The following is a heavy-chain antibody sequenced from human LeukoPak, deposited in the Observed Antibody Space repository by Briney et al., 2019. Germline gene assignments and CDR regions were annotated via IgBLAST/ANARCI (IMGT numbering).Heavy chain of an antibody. V-gene: IGHV3-64D*06. D-gene: IGHD5-18*01. Sequence: GGSLRLSCSASGFTFSSYAMHWVRQAPGKGREYVSAISSNGVARYYADSVRGRFTISRDNSKNTLYLQMSSLRVEDTAVYYCVKRSGYNYDYWGQGTLVTVSS. CDR3: VKRSGYNYDY. J-gene: IGHJ4*02. CDR2: ISSNGVAR. CDR1: GFTFSSYA.